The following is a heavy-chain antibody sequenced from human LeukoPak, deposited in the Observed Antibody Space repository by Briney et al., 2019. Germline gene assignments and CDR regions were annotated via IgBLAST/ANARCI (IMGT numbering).Heavy chain of an antibody. CDR3: AREEMGWFDP. J-gene: IGHJ5*02. CDR2: ISSSGSTI. Sequence: GGSLRLSCAASGFTFSSYEMNWVRQAPGKGLEWVSYISSSGSTIYYADSVKGRFTTSRDNAKNSLYLQMNSLRAEDTAVYYCAREEMGWFDPWGQGTLVTVSS. D-gene: IGHD2-8*01. V-gene: IGHV3-48*03. CDR1: GFTFSSYE.